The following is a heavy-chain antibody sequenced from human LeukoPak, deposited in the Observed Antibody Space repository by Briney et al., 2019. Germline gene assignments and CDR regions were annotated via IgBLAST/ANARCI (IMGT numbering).Heavy chain of an antibody. CDR1: RYTFTRYD. D-gene: IGHD3-10*01. Sequence: ASVNVSCKASRYTFTRYDINSVRQATGQGLEWMGWMNPNSGNTGHAQKLQGRVTMTRNISISIAYMELSSLRSEDTAVYYCARVAYYRSWKFDYWGQGTLVTVSS. J-gene: IGHJ4*02. CDR3: ARVAYYRSWKFDY. V-gene: IGHV1-8*01. CDR2: MNPNSGNT.